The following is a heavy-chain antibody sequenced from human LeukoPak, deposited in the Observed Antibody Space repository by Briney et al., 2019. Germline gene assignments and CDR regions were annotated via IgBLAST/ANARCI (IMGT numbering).Heavy chain of an antibody. CDR3: ARSTSSGFDY. Sequence: ASVKVSCKASGYTFTGYCMHWVRQAPGQGLEWMGWINPNSGGTNYAQKFQGWVTMTRDTSISTAYMELSRLRSDDTAVYYCARSTSSGFDYWGQGTLVTVSS. CDR2: INPNSGGT. V-gene: IGHV1-2*04. J-gene: IGHJ4*02. CDR1: GYTFTGYC. D-gene: IGHD3-22*01.